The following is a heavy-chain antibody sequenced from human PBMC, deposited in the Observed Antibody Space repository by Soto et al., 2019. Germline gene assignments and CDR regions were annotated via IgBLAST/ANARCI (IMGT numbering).Heavy chain of an antibody. J-gene: IGHJ4*02. D-gene: IGHD6-13*01. CDR1: GFTFSSYN. Sequence: EVQVVESGGGLVKPGGSLRLSCAASGFTFSSYNMNWVRQAPGKGLEWVSSISSSSNYIYYADSVKGRFTISRNNAKNSLSLQRNSLRAEDTAVYCCARGDIGAAGAYWGQGTLVTVSS. V-gene: IGHV3-21*01. CDR3: ARGDIGAAGAY. CDR2: ISSSSNYI.